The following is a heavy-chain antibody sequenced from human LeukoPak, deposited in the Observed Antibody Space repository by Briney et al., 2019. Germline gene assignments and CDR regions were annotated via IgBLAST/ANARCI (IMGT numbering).Heavy chain of an antibody. D-gene: IGHD2-15*01. J-gene: IGHJ4*02. CDR1: GYTFTSYG. CDR2: ISAYNGKT. V-gene: IGHV1-18*01. CDR3: ARDVGEGYCSGGSCSDY. Sequence: GASVKVSCKASGYTFTSYGISWVPQAPGQGLEWMGWISAYNGKTNHQQKLQGRVTMTTDTSTSTAYMELRSLRSDDTAVYYCARDVGEGYCSGGSCSDYWGQGTLVTVSS.